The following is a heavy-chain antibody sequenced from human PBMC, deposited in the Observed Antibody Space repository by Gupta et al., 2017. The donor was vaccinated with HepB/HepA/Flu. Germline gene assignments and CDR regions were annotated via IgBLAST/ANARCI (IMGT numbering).Heavy chain of an antibody. V-gene: IGHV1-69*01. CDR1: GDDFSTYI. J-gene: IGHJ3*02. D-gene: IGHD2-8*01. CDR3: AKGLMGIPAAFDI. Sequence: QVQLVQSGAEVRKPGSSVKVSCKASGDDFSTYIIPWVRLAPGQGPEWMGGIITSFATGNYAQKFQDRVTLTADGSTSTAYMELRSLRSDDTAVYYCAKGLMGIPAAFDIWGQGTTVIVSS. CDR2: IITSFATG.